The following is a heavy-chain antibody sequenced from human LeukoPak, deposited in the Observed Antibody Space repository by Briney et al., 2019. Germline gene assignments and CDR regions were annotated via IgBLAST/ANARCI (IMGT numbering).Heavy chain of an antibody. V-gene: IGHV3-23*01. CDR2: ISGSDRTT. D-gene: IGHD3-22*01. CDR1: GFTFSRFA. J-gene: IGHJ4*02. Sequence: PGGSLRLSCAASGFTFSRFAMSWVRQAPGKGLEWVSSISGSDRTTYYAGSVKGRFTISRDNSKNILYLQMNSLRADDTAVYYCAKDGNYFDSSGYLIPFDYWDQGTLVTVSS. CDR3: AKDGNYFDSSGYLIPFDY.